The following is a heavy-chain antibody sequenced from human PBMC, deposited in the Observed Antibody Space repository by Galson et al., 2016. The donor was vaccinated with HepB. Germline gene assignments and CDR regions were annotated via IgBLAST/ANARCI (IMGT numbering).Heavy chain of an antibody. CDR2: IIPIFGAA. CDR1: GGTFSSYA. Sequence: SVKVSCKASGGTFSSYAIGWVRQAPGQGLEWMGGIIPIFGAASYAQKFQGRVTITADESTSTAYMELSSLRSEDTAVYYCARDGTDCSGGSCYSDWGQGTLVTVSS. CDR3: ARDGTDCSGGSCYSD. D-gene: IGHD2-15*01. J-gene: IGHJ4*02. V-gene: IGHV1-69*13.